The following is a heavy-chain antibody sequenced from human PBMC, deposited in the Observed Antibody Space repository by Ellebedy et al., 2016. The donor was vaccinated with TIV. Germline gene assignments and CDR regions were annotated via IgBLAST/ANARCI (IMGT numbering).Heavy chain of an antibody. D-gene: IGHD2-8*01. V-gene: IGHV3-23*01. CDR3: AKGETKYCTTSACGAPWFDP. CDR1: GFTFSTYA. J-gene: IGHJ5*02. Sequence: GGSLRLSXAASGFTFSTYAMSWVRQAPGEGLEWVSTISASGGSTYYADSVKGRFTISRDNSKNMLYLQMNSLRAEDTSLYHCAKGETKYCTTSACGAPWFDPWGQGTLVAVSS. CDR2: ISASGGST.